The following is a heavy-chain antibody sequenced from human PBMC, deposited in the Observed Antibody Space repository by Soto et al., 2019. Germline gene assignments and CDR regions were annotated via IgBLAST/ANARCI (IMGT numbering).Heavy chain of an antibody. J-gene: IGHJ6*02. Sequence: SETLSLTCTVSGGSVRIVNQYLNWIRQPPGKGLEWIGYISYSGSTKYNPSLKSRITISRDTSKNQFSLKMSSVTAAETAVYYCARDLVVPAGTSDYAMHVWGQGTTVTVSS. D-gene: IGHD2-2*01. CDR1: GGSVRIVNQY. CDR3: ARDLVVPAGTSDYAMHV. V-gene: IGHV4-61*01. CDR2: ISYSGST.